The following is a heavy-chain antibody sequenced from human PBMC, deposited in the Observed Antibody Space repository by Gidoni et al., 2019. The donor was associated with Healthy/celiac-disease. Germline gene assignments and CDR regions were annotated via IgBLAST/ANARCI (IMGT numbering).Heavy chain of an antibody. CDR2: IWYDGSNK. CDR3: ARDYRSGPSWYFDY. CDR1: GFTFSSYG. Sequence: VQLVASGGGVVQPGRSLILSCAASGFTFSSYGMHWVRQAPGKGLEWVAVIWYDGSNKYYADSVKGRFTISRDNSKNTLYLQMNSLRAEDTAVYYCARDYRSGPSWYFDYWGQGTLVTVSS. J-gene: IGHJ4*02. V-gene: IGHV3-33*08. D-gene: IGHD2-15*01.